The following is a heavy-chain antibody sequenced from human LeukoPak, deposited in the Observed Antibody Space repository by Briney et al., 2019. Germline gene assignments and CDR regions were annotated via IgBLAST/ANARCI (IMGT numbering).Heavy chain of an antibody. Sequence: ASVKVSCKASGYTFTNYYMHWVRLAPGQGLEWMGIINPSGTSTSYAQKFQGRVIMTRDTSTSTVYMELSSLRSEDTAVYYCARENGAYCGGGCFPDYFDFWGQGTLVTVSS. J-gene: IGHJ4*02. CDR1: GYTFTNYY. CDR3: ARENGAYCGGGCFPDYFDF. CDR2: INPSGTST. V-gene: IGHV1-46*01. D-gene: IGHD2-21*02.